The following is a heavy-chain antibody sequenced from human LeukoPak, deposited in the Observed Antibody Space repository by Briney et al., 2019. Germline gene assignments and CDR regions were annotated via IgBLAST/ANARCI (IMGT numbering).Heavy chain of an antibody. D-gene: IGHD6-19*01. V-gene: IGHV3-74*01. Sequence: PGESLKISCGASGFSFSSYWMHWVRQAPGKGLMWVSRVNNDGSSTTYADSVEGRFTISRDNARSTLYLQMNSLRAEDTAVYYCGRSSYPYYFDYWGQGTMVTVSS. CDR2: VNNDGSST. CDR1: GFSFSSYW. J-gene: IGHJ4*02. CDR3: GRSSYPYYFDY.